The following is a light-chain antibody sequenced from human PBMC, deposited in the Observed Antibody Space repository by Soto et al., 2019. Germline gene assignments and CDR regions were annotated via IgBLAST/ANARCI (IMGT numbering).Light chain of an antibody. J-gene: IGKJ2*01. CDR1: QSINNW. Sequence: DIQMTQSPSTLSASVGDRVTITCRASQSINNWLAWYQQKPGKAPKLLIYMASSLESGVPSRFSGSGSGTEFTLTISSLQPDDFATYSCQQYNSYPYTFGQGTKLEIK. V-gene: IGKV1-5*03. CDR2: MAS. CDR3: QQYNSYPYT.